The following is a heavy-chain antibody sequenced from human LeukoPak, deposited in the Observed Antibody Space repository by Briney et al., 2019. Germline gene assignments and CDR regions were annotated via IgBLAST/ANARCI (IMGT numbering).Heavy chain of an antibody. Sequence: PGGSLRLSCAASAFTFDDYVMSWVRQAPGKGLEWVSGINRNGGSTDYADSVKGRFTISRDNAKNSLYLQMNSLRAEDTALYYCARTDSGGYDLAYAFDIWGQGTMVTVSS. V-gene: IGHV3-20*04. CDR1: AFTFDDYV. CDR3: ARTDSGGYDLAYAFDI. D-gene: IGHD5-12*01. J-gene: IGHJ3*02. CDR2: INRNGGST.